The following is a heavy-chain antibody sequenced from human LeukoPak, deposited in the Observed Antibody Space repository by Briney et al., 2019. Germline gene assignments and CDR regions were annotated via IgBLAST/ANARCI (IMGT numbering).Heavy chain of an antibody. Sequence: GGSLSLSCAASGFRFSYTWMTWVRQAPGKGLEWVSYISSSGSTIYYADSVKGRLTISRDNAKNSLYLQMNSLRAEDTAVYYCARDNGDPGDYWGQGTLVTVSS. D-gene: IGHD3-10*01. CDR2: ISSSGSTI. J-gene: IGHJ4*02. CDR1: GFRFSYTW. V-gene: IGHV3-11*01. CDR3: ARDNGDPGDY.